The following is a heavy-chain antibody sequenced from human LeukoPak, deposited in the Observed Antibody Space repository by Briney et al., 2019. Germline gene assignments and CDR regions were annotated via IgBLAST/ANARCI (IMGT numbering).Heavy chain of an antibody. Sequence: PGGSLRLSCVASGFTFSSYGLSWVRQAPGKGLEWGAVISYDGSNKYYADSGKGRFTISRDNSKNTLYLQMNSLRAEDTAVYYCANTLKEWLVLDAFDIWGQGTMVTVSS. CDR1: GFTFSSYG. CDR3: ANTLKEWLVLDAFDI. V-gene: IGHV3-30*18. D-gene: IGHD6-19*01. J-gene: IGHJ3*02. CDR2: ISYDGSNK.